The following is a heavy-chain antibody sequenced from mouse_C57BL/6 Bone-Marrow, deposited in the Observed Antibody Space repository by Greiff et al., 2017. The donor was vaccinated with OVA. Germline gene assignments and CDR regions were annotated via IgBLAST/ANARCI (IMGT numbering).Heavy chain of an antibody. CDR3: AANLRTTVGYSAMDY. V-gene: IGHV2-5*01. CDR1: GFSLTSYG. CDR2: IWRGGST. D-gene: IGHD1-1*01. Sequence: QVQLKQSGPGLVQPSQCLSITCTVSGFSLTSYGVHWVRQSPGKGLEWLGVIWRGGSTDYNAAFMSRLSITTDNSKSKVFFIMHSLHAYDTALFYCAANLRTTVGYSAMDYWGQGTSVTVSS. J-gene: IGHJ4*01.